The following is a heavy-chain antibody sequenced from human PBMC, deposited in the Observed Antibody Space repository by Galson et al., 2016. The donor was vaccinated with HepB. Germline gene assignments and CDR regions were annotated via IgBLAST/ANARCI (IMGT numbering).Heavy chain of an antibody. CDR2: INPSAFST. CDR1: GYSFASYY. CDR3: ARGRRWADNYDSGGYFYFDY. Sequence: SVKVSCKASGYSFASYYIHWVRQAPGQGLEWVGIINPSAFSTSYAQNFQGRVTMTRDTSTSTVYMELSGLRSEDTAVYYCARGRRWADNYDSGGYFYFDYWGQGTLVTVSS. V-gene: IGHV1-46*01. D-gene: IGHD3-22*01. J-gene: IGHJ4*02.